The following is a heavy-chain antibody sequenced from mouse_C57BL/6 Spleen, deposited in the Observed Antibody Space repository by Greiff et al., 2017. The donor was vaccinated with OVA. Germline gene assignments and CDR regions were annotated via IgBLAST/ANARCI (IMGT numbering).Heavy chain of an antibody. V-gene: IGHV1-55*01. CDR2: IYPGSGST. Sequence: QVQLQQPGAELVKPGASVKMSCKASGYTFTSYWITWVKQRPGQGLEWIGDIYPGSGSTNYNEKFKSKAPLTVDTSSSKAYMQLSSLTSEDSAVYYCAREGAYYFDYWGQGTTLTVSS. J-gene: IGHJ2*01. D-gene: IGHD6-1*01. CDR3: AREGAYYFDY. CDR1: GYTFTSYW.